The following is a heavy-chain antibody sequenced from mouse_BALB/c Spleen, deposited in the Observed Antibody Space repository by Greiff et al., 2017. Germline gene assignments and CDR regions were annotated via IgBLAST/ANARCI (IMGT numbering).Heavy chain of an antibody. CDR2: INPSTGYT. CDR1: GYTFTSYW. V-gene: IGHV1-7*01. J-gene: IGHJ4*01. Sequence: VQLQQSGAELAKPGASVKMSCKASGYTFTSYWMHWVKQRPGQGLEWIGYINPSTGYTEYNQKFKDKATLTADKSSSTAYMQLSSLTSEDSAVYYCARYPPYDYYAMDYWGQGTSVTVSS. CDR3: ARYPPYDYYAMDY.